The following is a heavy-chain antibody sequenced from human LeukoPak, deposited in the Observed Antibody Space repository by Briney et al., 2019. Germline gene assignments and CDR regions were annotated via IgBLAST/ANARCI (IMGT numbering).Heavy chain of an antibody. CDR2: ISGSGGST. V-gene: IGHV3-23*01. D-gene: IGHD2-8*01. CDR3: AKYKYAYYYYGMDV. Sequence: GGSLRLSCAASGFTFSSSAMSWVRQAPGKGLEWVSAISGSGGSTYSADSVKGRFTISRDNSKNTLYLQMNSLRAEDTAVYHCAKYKYAYYYYGMDVWGQGTTVTVSS. CDR1: GFTFSSSA. J-gene: IGHJ6*02.